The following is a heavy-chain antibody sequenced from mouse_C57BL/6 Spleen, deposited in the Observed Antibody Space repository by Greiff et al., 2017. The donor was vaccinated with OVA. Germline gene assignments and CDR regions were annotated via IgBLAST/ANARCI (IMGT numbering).Heavy chain of an antibody. D-gene: IGHD1-1*01. CDR3: ARGSSAYYYAMDY. CDR1: GYTFTSYG. CDR2: IYPRSGNT. J-gene: IGHJ4*01. Sequence: QVQLKESGAELARPGASVKLSCKASGYTFTSYGISWVKQRTGQGLEWIGEIYPRSGNTYYNEKFKGKATLTADKSSSTAYMELRSLTSEDSAVYFCARGSSAYYYAMDYWGQGTSVTVSS. V-gene: IGHV1-81*01.